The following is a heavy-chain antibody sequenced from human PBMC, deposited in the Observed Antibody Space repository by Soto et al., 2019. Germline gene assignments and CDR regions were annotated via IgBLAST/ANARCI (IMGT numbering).Heavy chain of an antibody. D-gene: IGHD1-26*01. Sequence: ASVKVSCKASGYTFTGYYMHWVRQAPGQGLEWMGWINPNSGGTNYAQKFQGWVTMTRDTSISTAYMELSRLRSDDTAVYYCAATLVGATYYYYYGMDVWGQGTTVTVSS. J-gene: IGHJ6*02. CDR1: GYTFTGYY. V-gene: IGHV1-2*04. CDR3: AATLVGATYYYYYGMDV. CDR2: INPNSGGT.